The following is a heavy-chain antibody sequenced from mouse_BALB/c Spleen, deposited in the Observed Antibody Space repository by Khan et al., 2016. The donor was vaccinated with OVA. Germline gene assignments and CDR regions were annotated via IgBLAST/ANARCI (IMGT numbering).Heavy chain of an antibody. D-gene: IGHD1-2*01. CDR2: ISYSGVT. Sequence: EVQLQESGPGLVKPSPSLSLTCTVTGYSITSGYAWNLIRQFPGNKLDCMGYISYSGVTSYTPSLKSRISITRDTSTNQFFLQLPCVTTEDTATYYGERGNYYGYYVDYWGQGTTLTVSA. CDR3: ERGNYYGYYVDY. V-gene: IGHV3-2*02. CDR1: GYSITSGYA. J-gene: IGHJ2*01.